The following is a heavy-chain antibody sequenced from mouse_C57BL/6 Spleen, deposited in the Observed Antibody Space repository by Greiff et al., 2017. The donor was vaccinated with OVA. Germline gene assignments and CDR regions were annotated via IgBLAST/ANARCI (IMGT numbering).Heavy chain of an antibody. Sequence: VKLMESGPGLVAPSQSLSITCTVSGFSLTSYAISWVRQPPGKGLEWLGVIWTGGGTNYNSALKSRLSINKDNSKSQVFLKMNSLQTDDTARYYCARGGNYSNNGYFDYWGQGTTLTVCS. CDR2: IWTGGGT. CDR3: ARGGNYSNNGYFDY. D-gene: IGHD2-5*01. V-gene: IGHV2-9-1*01. J-gene: IGHJ2*01. CDR1: GFSLTSYA.